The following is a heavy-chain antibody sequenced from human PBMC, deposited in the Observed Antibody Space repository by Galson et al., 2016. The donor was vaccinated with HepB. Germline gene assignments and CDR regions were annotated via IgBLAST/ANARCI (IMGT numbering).Heavy chain of an antibody. CDR2: IKPSGGNT. V-gene: IGHV1-46*02. D-gene: IGHD1-14*01. J-gene: IGHJ4*02. CDR1: GYTFNTYN. CDR3: ARELDHSFYFDY. Sequence: SVKVSCKASGYTFNTYNMHWVRQAPGQGLERMGIIKPSGGNTTYAQKFQDRITMTRDTSKSTVYMELISLRSADTAVYYCARELDHSFYFDYWGQGTLLTVSA.